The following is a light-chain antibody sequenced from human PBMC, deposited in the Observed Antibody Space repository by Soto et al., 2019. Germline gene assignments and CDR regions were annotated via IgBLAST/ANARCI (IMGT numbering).Light chain of an antibody. CDR3: KPHPRSATSV. V-gene: IGLV2-14*03. CDR2: DVS. CDR1: SSDVAAYDF. J-gene: IGLJ1*01. Sequence: QAVLTQPASVAGSPGQAMTISCTGTSSDVAAYDFVSWYQQYPGRAPNLMIYDVSNRPSGVSNRFYGSKSGNTASLTISGLQADDEADYYCKPHPRSATSVFRNGTKVTV.